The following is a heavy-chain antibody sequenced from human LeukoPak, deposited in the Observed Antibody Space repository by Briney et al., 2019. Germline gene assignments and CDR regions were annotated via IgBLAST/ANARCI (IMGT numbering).Heavy chain of an antibody. CDR1: GGSISSYY. J-gene: IGHJ4*02. V-gene: IGHV4-59*12. Sequence: SETLSLTCTVSGGSISSYYWSWIRQPPGKGLEWLGYIYYSESTNYNPSLKSRVTISVDTSKNQFSLKLSSVTAADTAVYYCARDSSGHLSWGQGTLVTVSS. CDR3: ARDSSGHLS. D-gene: IGHD6-19*01. CDR2: IYYSEST.